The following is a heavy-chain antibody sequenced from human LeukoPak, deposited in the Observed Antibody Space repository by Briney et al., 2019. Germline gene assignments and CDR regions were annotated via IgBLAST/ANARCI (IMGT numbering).Heavy chain of an antibody. J-gene: IGHJ6*02. D-gene: IGHD6-13*01. CDR2: IYYSGST. V-gene: IGHV4-59*01. CDR3: ARGDRSSWSPGYYYYGMDV. Sequence: KPSETLSLTCTVSGGSISSYYWSWIRQPPGKGLEWIGYIYYSGSTNYNPSLRSRVTISVDTSKNQFSLKLSSVTAADTAVYYCARGDRSSWSPGYYYYGMDVWGQGTTVTVSS. CDR1: GGSISSYY.